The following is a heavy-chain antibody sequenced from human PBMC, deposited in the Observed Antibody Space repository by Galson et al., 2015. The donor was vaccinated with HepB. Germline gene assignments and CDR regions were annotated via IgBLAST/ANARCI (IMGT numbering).Heavy chain of an antibody. D-gene: IGHD2-15*01. CDR1: GFIVRTSY. CDR3: AGPFCVEGNCYPLWH. V-gene: IGHV3-53*01. CDR2: IYSGGHG. Sequence: SLRLSCAASGFIVRTSYMSWVRQAPGKGLEWVSTIYSGGHGYYTDSVKGRFSISRDTNKNTIYLQMNNLGADDTAVYYCAGPFCVEGNCYPLWHWGQGTLVTVSS. J-gene: IGHJ4*02.